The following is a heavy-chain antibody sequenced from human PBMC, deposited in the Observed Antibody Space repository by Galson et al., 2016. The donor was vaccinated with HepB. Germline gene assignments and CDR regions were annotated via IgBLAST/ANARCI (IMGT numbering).Heavy chain of an antibody. J-gene: IGHJ4*02. V-gene: IGHV3-23*01. CDR2: ISDNGGST. D-gene: IGHD4-17*01. CDR1: GFTFSTYA. CDR3: ARDDETYGDPDF. Sequence: SLRLSCAASGFTFSTYAMNWVRQAPGKGLEWVSGISDNGGSTYYADSVKGRFTISSDNSKNTLYLQMNSLRAEDTAVYYCARDDETYGDPDFWGQGTLVTVSS.